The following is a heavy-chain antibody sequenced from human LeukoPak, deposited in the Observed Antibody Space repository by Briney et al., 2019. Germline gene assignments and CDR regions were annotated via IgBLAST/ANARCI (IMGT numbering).Heavy chain of an antibody. CDR1: GFTFSNYE. D-gene: IGHD3-22*01. CDR3: AKVGYYYDSSGYYGGGSYDY. V-gene: IGHV3-48*03. J-gene: IGHJ4*02. Sequence: GGSLRLSCAASGFTFSNYEMNWVRQAPGKGLEWVSYINSTGSTIYYADSVKGRFTISRDNAKNSLYLQMNSLRAEDTAVYYCAKVGYYYDSSGYYGGGSYDYWGQGTLVSVSS. CDR2: INSTGSTI.